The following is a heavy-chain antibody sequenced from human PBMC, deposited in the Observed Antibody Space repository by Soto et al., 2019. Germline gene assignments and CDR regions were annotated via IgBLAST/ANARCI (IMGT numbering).Heavy chain of an antibody. V-gene: IGHV1-69*05. CDR1: GGSFRREA. CDR3: SRGHEFGGNSEAFEV. CDR2: ILPFFGTA. J-gene: IGHJ3*01. D-gene: IGHD2-15*01. Sequence: QVQLVQSGAEVKKPGSSVKVSCKASGGSFRREAINWVRQAPGQGPEWMGGILPFFGTADYAQKFQGRVPPTPDVSKTTVYLEPGRPRFGDTALFYCSRGHEFGGNSEAFEVWGQGTMVIVSS.